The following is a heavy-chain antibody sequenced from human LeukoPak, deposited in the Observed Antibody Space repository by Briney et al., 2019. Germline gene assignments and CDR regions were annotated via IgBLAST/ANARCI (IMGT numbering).Heavy chain of an antibody. V-gene: IGHV3-21*01. Sequence: GGSLRLSCAASGFTFSSYSMNWVHRAPGKGLEWVSSISSSSSYIYYADSVKGRFTISRDNAKNSLYLQMNSLRAEDTAVYYCARDARNYCSGGSCVDYWGQGTLVTVSS. D-gene: IGHD2-15*01. CDR3: ARDARNYCSGGSCVDY. J-gene: IGHJ4*02. CDR2: ISSSSSYI. CDR1: GFTFSSYS.